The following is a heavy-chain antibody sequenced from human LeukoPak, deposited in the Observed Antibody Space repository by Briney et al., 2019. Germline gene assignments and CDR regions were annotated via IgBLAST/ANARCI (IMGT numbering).Heavy chain of an antibody. CDR1: GFTFSSYG. Sequence: PGRSLRLSCAASGFTFSSYGMHWVRRAPGKGLEWVSATSSSDAGKYYADSVRGRFTISRDNSRNTMYLQMNSLRVEDAAVYYCAKAPVTSCRGAFCYPFDSWGQGTLVTVSS. CDR3: AKAPVTSCRGAFCYPFDS. J-gene: IGHJ4*02. V-gene: IGHV3-23*01. D-gene: IGHD2-15*01. CDR2: TSSSDAGK.